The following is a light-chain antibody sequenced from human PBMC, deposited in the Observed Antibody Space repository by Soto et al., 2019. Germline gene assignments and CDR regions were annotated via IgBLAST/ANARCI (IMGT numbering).Light chain of an antibody. CDR3: QQFKNYPIT. V-gene: IGKV1-5*03. Sequence: DIQMTQSPSTLSGSVGDRVTITRRASQTISSWLAWYQQKPGKAPKLLIYKASTLKSGVPSRFSGSGSGTEFTLTISSLQPDDFAVYFCQQFKNYPITFGQGTRLEIK. CDR2: KAS. CDR1: QTISSW. J-gene: IGKJ5*01.